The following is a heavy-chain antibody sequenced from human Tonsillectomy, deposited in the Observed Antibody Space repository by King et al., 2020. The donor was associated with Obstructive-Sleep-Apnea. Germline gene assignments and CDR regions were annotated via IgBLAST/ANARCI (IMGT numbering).Heavy chain of an antibody. CDR1: GFNFSNAW. CDR3: WATGEDRTLTDDY. V-gene: IGHV3-15*01. D-gene: IGHD3-16*01. J-gene: IGHJ4*02. CDR2: IKSKTDGGTT. Sequence: QLVESGGGLVKPGGSLRLSCAASGFNFSNAWMSWVRQAPGKGLEWVGRIKSKTDGGTTDYAAPVKGRFTISRDDSKNTLYLQMNSLKTEDTAVYYWWATGEDRTLTDDYWGQGTLVTVSS.